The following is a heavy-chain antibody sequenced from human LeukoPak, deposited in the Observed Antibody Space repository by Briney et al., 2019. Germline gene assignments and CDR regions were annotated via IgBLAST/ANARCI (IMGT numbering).Heavy chain of an antibody. Sequence: GGPLQISCQASGSLFTSYCIGWVRHMPGKGLEWMGIIYTGDSDTRYSPSFQGQVTISADKSISTAYLQWSSLKASDTAMYYCARGEGVVPAAIFAPYFDYGGQGRLVTVSS. CDR2: IYTGDSDT. CDR3: ARGEGVVPAAIFAPYFDY. J-gene: IGHJ4*02. V-gene: IGHV5-51*01. D-gene: IGHD2-2*01. CDR1: GSLFTSYC.